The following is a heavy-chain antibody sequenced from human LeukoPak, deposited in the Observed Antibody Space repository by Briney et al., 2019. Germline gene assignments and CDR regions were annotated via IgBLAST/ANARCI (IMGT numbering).Heavy chain of an antibody. CDR1: GGTFSSYA. CDR3: AVPTGRWELDADFDY. Sequence: SVKVSCTASGGTFSSYAISWVRQAPGQGLEWMGGIIPIFGTANYAQKFQGRVTMTRDTSTSTVYMELSSLRSEDTAVYYCAVPTGRWELDADFDYWGQGTLVTVSS. V-gene: IGHV1-69*05. D-gene: IGHD1-26*01. CDR2: IIPIFGTA. J-gene: IGHJ4*02.